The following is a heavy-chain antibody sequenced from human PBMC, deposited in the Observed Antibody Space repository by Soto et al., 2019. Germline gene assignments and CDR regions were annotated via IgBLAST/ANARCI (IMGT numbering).Heavy chain of an antibody. CDR2: ISGSGGST. V-gene: IGHV3-23*01. CDR3: AKARYSSGWNYFDY. CDR1: GFTFSSFA. D-gene: IGHD6-19*01. J-gene: IGHJ4*02. Sequence: EVKLLDSGGGLEQPGGSLRLSCAASGFTFSSFAMSWVRQAPGKGLEWVSAISGSGGSTYYADSVKGRFTISRDKSKNTLYLQMNSLRAEDTAVYYCAKARYSSGWNYFDYWGQGTLVTVSS.